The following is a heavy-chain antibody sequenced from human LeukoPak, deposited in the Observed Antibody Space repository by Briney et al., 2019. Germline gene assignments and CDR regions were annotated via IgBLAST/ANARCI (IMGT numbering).Heavy chain of an antibody. J-gene: IGHJ6*02. D-gene: IGHD5-12*01. Sequence: PGGSLRLSCAASEFTVSSNYMSWVREAPGKGLEWVSDIYSGGSTYYADSVKGRFTISRDNSKNTLYLQMNSLRAEDTAVYYCATSHSGYDSYYYYGMDVWGQGTTVTVSS. CDR3: ATSHSGYDSYYYYGMDV. CDR1: EFTVSSNY. CDR2: IYSGGST. V-gene: IGHV3-66*01.